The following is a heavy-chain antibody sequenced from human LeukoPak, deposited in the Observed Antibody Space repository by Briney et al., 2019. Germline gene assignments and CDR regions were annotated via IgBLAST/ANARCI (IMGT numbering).Heavy chain of an antibody. V-gene: IGHV1-2*02. CDR1: GYTFTGYY. CDR3: ARIDGSGSYYGPYNWFDP. J-gene: IGHJ5*02. CDR2: ISPNSGGT. Sequence: ASVKVSCKASGYTFTGYYMHWVRQAPGQGLEWMGWISPNSGGTNYAQKFQGRVTMTRDTSISTAYMELSRLRSDDTAVYYCARIDGSGSYYGPYNWFDPWGQGTLVTVSS. D-gene: IGHD3-10*01.